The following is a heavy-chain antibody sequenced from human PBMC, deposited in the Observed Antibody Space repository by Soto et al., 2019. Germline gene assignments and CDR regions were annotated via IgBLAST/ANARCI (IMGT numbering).Heavy chain of an antibody. CDR3: AAGAGTSAFVGYLEY. V-gene: IGHV1-69*02. J-gene: IGHJ4*02. Sequence: QVLLVQSGAEVKKPGSSAKVSCKASGGTFSSYTLTWLRQAPGQGPEWMGRIIPALDIEDYAQKFQGRVTITADTSTSTAYMELRSLRSDDTAVYYCAAGAGTSAFVGYLEYWGQGTLVTVAS. CDR1: GGTFSSYT. CDR2: IIPALDIE. D-gene: IGHD6-19*01.